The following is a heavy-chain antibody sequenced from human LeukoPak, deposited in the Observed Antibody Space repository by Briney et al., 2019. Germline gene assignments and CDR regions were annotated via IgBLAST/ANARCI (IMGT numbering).Heavy chain of an antibody. J-gene: IGHJ6*03. D-gene: IGHD2-2*01. CDR3: ARRHPGTSSNVYYYYFMDV. V-gene: IGHV1-46*01. CDR2: INPGAGST. CDR1: GYSFTLYH. Sequence: ASVKVSCKASGYSFTLYHMHWVRQAPGQGLEWMGVINPGAGSTSYAPKFQGRVIMTRDTSTSTVSIELSRLTSEDTAVYYCARRHPGTSSNVYYYYFMDVWGKGTTVTVSS.